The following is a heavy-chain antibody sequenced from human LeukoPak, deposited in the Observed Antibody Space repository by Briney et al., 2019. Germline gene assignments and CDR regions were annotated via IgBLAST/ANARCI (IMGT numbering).Heavy chain of an antibody. CDR2: ITGSGGST. CDR3: AKGPYYDILTGWQYFDF. Sequence: GGSLRLSCAASGFPFSSYAMNWVRQAPGKGLEWVSTITGSGGSTYYADSVKGRLTISRDNSKNTLYLQMNSLRAEDTAVYYCAKGPYYDILTGWQYFDFWGQGTLVTVSS. V-gene: IGHV3-23*01. J-gene: IGHJ4*02. CDR1: GFPFSSYA. D-gene: IGHD3-9*01.